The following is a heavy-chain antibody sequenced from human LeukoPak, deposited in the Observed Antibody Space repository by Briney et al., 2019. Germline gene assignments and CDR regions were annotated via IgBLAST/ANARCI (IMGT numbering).Heavy chain of an antibody. V-gene: IGHV1-46*01. D-gene: IGHD5-12*01. CDR1: GYTFTSYY. Sequence: PVASVKVSCKASGYTFTSYYMHWVRQAPGQGLEWMGIINPSGGSTSYAQKFQGRVTMTRDMSTSTVYMELSSLRSEDTAVYYCATSGYSGYDHNWFDPWGQGTLVTVSS. CDR3: ATSGYSGYDHNWFDP. CDR2: INPSGGST. J-gene: IGHJ5*02.